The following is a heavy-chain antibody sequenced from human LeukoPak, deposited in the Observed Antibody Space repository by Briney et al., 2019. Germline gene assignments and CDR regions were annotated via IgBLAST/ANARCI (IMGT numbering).Heavy chain of an antibody. V-gene: IGHV1-69*04. CDR3: AKDRRRWELLRAGYYFDY. Sequence: SVKVSCKASGGTFSSYAISWVRQAPGQGLEWMGRIISILGIANYAQKFQGRVTITADKSTSTAYMELSSLRAEDTAVYYCAKDRRRWELLRAGYYFDYWGQGTLVTVSS. D-gene: IGHD1-26*01. J-gene: IGHJ4*02. CDR1: GGTFSSYA. CDR2: IISILGIA.